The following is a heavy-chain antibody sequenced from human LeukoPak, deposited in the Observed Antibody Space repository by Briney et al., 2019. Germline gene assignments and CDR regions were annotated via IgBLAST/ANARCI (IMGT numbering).Heavy chain of an antibody. CDR3: ARDGVGDAFDI. Sequence: ASVNVSCKASPGTFSSYAISWVRQAPGQGREWMGRIISILGIANYARKFQGRVTITAHKSTKTAYMELSSLRSEDTAVYYCARDGVGDAFDIWGQGTMVTVSS. J-gene: IGHJ3*02. CDR1: PGTFSSYA. CDR2: IISILGIA. V-gene: IGHV1-69*04. D-gene: IGHD3-3*01.